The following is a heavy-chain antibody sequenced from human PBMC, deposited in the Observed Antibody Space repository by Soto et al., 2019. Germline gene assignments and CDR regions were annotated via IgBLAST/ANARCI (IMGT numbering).Heavy chain of an antibody. CDR3: ARVNKTTYFDY. CDR1: GYTFTNYY. V-gene: IGHV1-46*01. CDR2: INPSGGST. J-gene: IGHJ4*02. Sequence: ASVKVSCKASGYTFTNYYIHWVRQAPGQGLEWLGFINPSGGSTSYAQKFQGRVTMTRDTSTSTVYMELSSLRSEDTAVYYCARVNKTTYFDYWGQGTLVTVSS. D-gene: IGHD4-17*01.